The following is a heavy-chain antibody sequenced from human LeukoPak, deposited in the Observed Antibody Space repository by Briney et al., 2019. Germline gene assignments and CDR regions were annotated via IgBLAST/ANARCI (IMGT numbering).Heavy chain of an antibody. V-gene: IGHV4-59*01. CDR1: GGSISSYY. Sequence: PSETLSLTCTVSGGSISSYYWSWIRQPPGKGLEGIGYIYYSGSTNYNPSLKSRLTITVDTSKNQFSLKLSSVTAADTAVYYCASTTVITRIDYWGQGTLVTVSS. CDR2: IYYSGST. J-gene: IGHJ4*02. CDR3: ASTTVITRIDY. D-gene: IGHD4-17*01.